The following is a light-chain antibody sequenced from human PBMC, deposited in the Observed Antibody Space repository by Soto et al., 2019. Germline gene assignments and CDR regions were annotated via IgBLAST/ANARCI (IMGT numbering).Light chain of an antibody. CDR3: QQRSNWPLT. Sequence: EVVLTQSPGSLSLSPGDRATLSCRASQSVRNNYLAWYQQRPGQAPRLLIYDASNRATGIPARFSGSGSGTDFTLTISSLEPEDFAVYYCQQRSNWPLTFGGGTKADI. CDR2: DAS. J-gene: IGKJ4*01. V-gene: IGKV3-11*01. CDR1: QSVRNNY.